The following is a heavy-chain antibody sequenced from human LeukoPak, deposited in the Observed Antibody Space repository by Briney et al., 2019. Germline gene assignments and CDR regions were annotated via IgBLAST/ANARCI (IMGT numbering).Heavy chain of an antibody. V-gene: IGHV3-30-3*01. CDR1: RFTFSSYA. CDR2: ISYDGSNK. J-gene: IGHJ4*02. Sequence: GGSLRLSCAASRFTFSSYAMHWVRQAPGKGLEWVAVISYDGSNKYYADSVKGRFTISRDNSKNTLYLQMNSLRADDTAVHYCARGGAYCSGGSCRADDYWGQGTLVTVSS. D-gene: IGHD2-15*01. CDR3: ARGGAYCSGGSCRADDY.